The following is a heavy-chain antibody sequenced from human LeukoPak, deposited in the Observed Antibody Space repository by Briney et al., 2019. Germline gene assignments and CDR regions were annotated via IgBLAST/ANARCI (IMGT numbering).Heavy chain of an antibody. V-gene: IGHV3-23*01. Sequence: GGSLRLSCAASGFTFSSYAMSWVRQAPGKGLEWVSAISGGSTYYADSVKGRFTISRDNSKNTLYLQMNSLRAEDTAVYYCAKDRGAYDYVWGSYRYTGYYFDYWGQGTRVTVSS. J-gene: IGHJ4*02. D-gene: IGHD3-16*02. CDR2: ISGGST. CDR1: GFTFSSYA. CDR3: AKDRGAYDYVWGSYRYTGYYFDY.